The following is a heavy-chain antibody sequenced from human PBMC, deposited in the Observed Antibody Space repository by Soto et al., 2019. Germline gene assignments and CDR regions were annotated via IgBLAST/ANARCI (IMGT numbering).Heavy chain of an antibody. V-gene: IGHV1-69*10. CDR3: ARVGSTVTTPYYYYYGMDV. CDR1: GGTFSSYA. D-gene: IGHD4-17*01. Sequence: ASVKVSCKAYGGTFSSYAISWVRQAPGQGLEWMGGIIPILGIANYAQKFQGRVTITADKSTSTAYMELSSLRSEDTAVYYCARVGSTVTTPYYYYYGMDVWGQGTTVTVSS. J-gene: IGHJ6*02. CDR2: IIPILGIA.